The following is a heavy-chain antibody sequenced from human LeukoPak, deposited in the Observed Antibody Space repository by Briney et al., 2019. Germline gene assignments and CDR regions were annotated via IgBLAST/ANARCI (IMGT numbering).Heavy chain of an antibody. CDR3: ARVGGFGEIVN. Sequence: GASVKVSCKASGYTFTSYGINWVRQAPGQGLEWMGWISGYNGNASYAQKLQGRVTMTTDTSASTVYMELRSLRSDDTAVYYCARVGGFGEIVNWGQGTMVTVSS. D-gene: IGHD3-10*01. J-gene: IGHJ3*01. CDR1: GYTFTSYG. CDR2: ISGYNGNA. V-gene: IGHV1-18*01.